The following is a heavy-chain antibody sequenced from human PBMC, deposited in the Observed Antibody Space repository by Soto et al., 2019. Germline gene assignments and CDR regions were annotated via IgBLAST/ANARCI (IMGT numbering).Heavy chain of an antibody. CDR1: GFTFSSYA. V-gene: IGHV3-23*01. Sequence: EVQLLESGGDLVQPGGSLRLSCAASGFTFSSYAMSWVRQAPGKGLEWVSGISASGGSTYYVDSVKGRFTISRDNSKNTLYLQMTSLRAEDTAVYYCAIIGRQLIGTKLRDCWGQGTLVAVSS. J-gene: IGHJ4*02. D-gene: IGHD6-13*01. CDR2: ISASGGST. CDR3: AIIGRQLIGTKLRDC.